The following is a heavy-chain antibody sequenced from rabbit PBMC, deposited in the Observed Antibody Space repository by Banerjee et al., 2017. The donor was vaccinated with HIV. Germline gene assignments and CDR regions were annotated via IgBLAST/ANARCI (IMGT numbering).Heavy chain of an antibody. V-gene: IGHV1S45*01. CDR2: IVAGSSDTT. CDR1: GFSFSSSYY. J-gene: IGHJ4*01. D-gene: IGHD1-1*01. Sequence: QEQLEESGGDLVKPEGSLTLTCKASGFSFSSSYYMCWVRQAPGKGLEWIACIVAGSSDTTWYANWAKGRFTISRTSSTTVTLQMTSLTAADMATYFCTRASDYYGGSFNLWGQGTLVTVS. CDR3: TRASDYYGGSFNL.